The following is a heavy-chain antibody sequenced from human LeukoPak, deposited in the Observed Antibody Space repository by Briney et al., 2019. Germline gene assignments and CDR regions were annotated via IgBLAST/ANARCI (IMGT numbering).Heavy chain of an antibody. J-gene: IGHJ4*02. CDR3: AEDIGWRGIAAATGDY. Sequence: PGGSLRLSCAASGFTFNNYGMHWVRQAPGKGLEWVAFIRYDGSNKHYADSVKGRFTISRDNSKNTLYLQMNSLRAEDTAVYYCAEDIGWRGIAAATGDYWGQGTLVTVSS. CDR2: IRYDGSNK. D-gene: IGHD6-13*01. CDR1: GFTFNNYG. V-gene: IGHV3-30*02.